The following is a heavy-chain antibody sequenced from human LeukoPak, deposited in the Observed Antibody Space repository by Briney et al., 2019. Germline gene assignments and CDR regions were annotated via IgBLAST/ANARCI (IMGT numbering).Heavy chain of an antibody. CDR2: INPNSGGT. CDR3: ARDGAECSSTSCYEDYYYGMDV. D-gene: IGHD2-2*01. CDR1: GYTFTGYY. Sequence: ASVKVSCKASGYTFTGYYMHWVRQAPGQGLEWMGWINPNSGGTNYAQKFQGRVTMTRDTSISTAYMELSRLRSDDTAVYYCARDGAECSSTSCYEDYYYGMDVWGQGTTVTVSS. J-gene: IGHJ6*02. V-gene: IGHV1-2*02.